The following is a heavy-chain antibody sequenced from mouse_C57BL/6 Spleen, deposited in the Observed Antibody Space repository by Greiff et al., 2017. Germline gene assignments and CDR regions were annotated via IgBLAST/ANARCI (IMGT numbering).Heavy chain of an antibody. CDR3: ARVPGSSYAMDY. D-gene: IGHD1-1*01. Sequence: EVKLMESGGGLVKPGGSLKLSCAASGFTFSSYAMSWVRQTPEKRLEWVATISDGGSYTYYPDNVKGRFTISRDNAKNNLYLQMSHLKSEDTAMYYCARVPGSSYAMDYWGQGTSVTVSS. J-gene: IGHJ4*01. CDR2: ISDGGSYT. CDR1: GFTFSSYA. V-gene: IGHV5-4*03.